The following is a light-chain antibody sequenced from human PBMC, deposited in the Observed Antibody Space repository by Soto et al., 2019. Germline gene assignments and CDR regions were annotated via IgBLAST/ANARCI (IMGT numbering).Light chain of an antibody. CDR2: SGS. CDR1: QKISSY. J-gene: IGKJ4*01. Sequence: DLPMTQSPSSLSAFVGDSVTITCRASQKISSYLAWFQQKPGEAPRLLIYSGSSLPSGVPSRFIGTGSGTDFTLTISGLQPEDVATYYCQQNYSPPLSFCGGTKVEI. V-gene: IGKV1-39*01. CDR3: QQNYSPPLS.